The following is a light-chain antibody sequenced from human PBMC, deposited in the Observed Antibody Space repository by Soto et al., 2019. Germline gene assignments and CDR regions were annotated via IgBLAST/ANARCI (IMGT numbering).Light chain of an antibody. CDR3: SSYISSSTRV. CDR2: EVS. CDR1: SSDVGGYNY. J-gene: IGLJ1*01. V-gene: IGLV2-14*01. Sequence: QSALTQPASVSGSPGQSITISCTGTSSDVGGYNYVSWYQQHPGKAPKLMIYEVSNRPSGVSNRFSGSKSGNTASLTISGLQAADEADYYCSSYISSSTRVFGTGTKLTVL.